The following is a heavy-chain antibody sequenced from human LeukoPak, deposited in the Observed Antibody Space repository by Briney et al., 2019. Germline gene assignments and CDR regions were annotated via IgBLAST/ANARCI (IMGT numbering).Heavy chain of an antibody. J-gene: IGHJ4*02. CDR3: ARAPITGPFYFDY. V-gene: IGHV3-20*04. D-gene: IGHD1-14*01. CDR2: INWNGGST. Sequence: PGGSLRLSCTASGFAFDEHGMSWVRHVPGQGLELVSGINWNGGSTGYADPLRGRFTITRDNAKNSLYLQMHSLRAEDTALYYCARAPITGPFYFDYWGQGTLVTVSS. CDR1: GFAFDEHG.